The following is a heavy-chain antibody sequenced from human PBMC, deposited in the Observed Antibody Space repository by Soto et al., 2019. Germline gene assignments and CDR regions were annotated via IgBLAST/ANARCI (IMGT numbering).Heavy chain of an antibody. D-gene: IGHD5-12*01. V-gene: IGHV3-30*18. Sequence: LRLSCAASRFTFSSNGMHWVRQAPGKGLEWVAVISYDGSNKYYADSVKGRFTISRDNSKNTLYLQMNSLRAEDTAVYYCAKAPYSGYEIDYWGQGTLVTVSS. CDR2: ISYDGSNK. CDR1: RFTFSSNG. CDR3: AKAPYSGYEIDY. J-gene: IGHJ4*02.